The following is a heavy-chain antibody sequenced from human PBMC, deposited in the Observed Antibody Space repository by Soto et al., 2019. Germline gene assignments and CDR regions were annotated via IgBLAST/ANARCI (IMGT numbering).Heavy chain of an antibody. CDR2: IWYDGSNK. CDR1: GFTFSSYG. CDR3: ERDQGRGYSYGFDY. J-gene: IGHJ4*02. V-gene: IGHV3-33*01. Sequence: GGSLRLSCAASGFTFSSYGMHWVRQAPGKGLEWVAVIWYDGSNKYYADSVKGRFTISRDNSKNTLYLQMNSLRAEDTAVYYCERDQGRGYSYGFDYWGQGTLVTVSS. D-gene: IGHD5-18*01.